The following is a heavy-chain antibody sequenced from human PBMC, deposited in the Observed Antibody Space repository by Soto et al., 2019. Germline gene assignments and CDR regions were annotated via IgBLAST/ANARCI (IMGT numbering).Heavy chain of an antibody. CDR2: IYYSGST. CDR3: ARDYCSGGSCYSPHYYYGMGV. V-gene: IGHV4-31*03. J-gene: IGHJ6*02. Sequence: PSETLSLTCTVSGGSISSGGYYWSWIRQHPGKGLEWIGYIYYSGSTYYNPSLKSRVTISVDTSKNQFSLKLSSVTAADTAVYYCARDYCSGGSCYSPHYYYGMGVWGQGTTVTVSS. CDR1: GGSISSGGYY. D-gene: IGHD2-15*01.